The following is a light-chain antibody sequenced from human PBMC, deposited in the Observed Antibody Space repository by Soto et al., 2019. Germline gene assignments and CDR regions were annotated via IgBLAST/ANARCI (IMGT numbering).Light chain of an antibody. Sequence: QSVLTQPPSASGTPGQRVTISCSGSSSNIGTNYVYWYRQLPGTAPKLLIYSNNQRPSGVPDRFSGSKSGTSASLAISGLRSEDEGDYHCAAWDDSLSGSYVFGTGTKVTVL. CDR2: SNN. CDR1: SSNIGTNY. CDR3: AAWDDSLSGSYV. J-gene: IGLJ1*01. V-gene: IGLV1-47*02.